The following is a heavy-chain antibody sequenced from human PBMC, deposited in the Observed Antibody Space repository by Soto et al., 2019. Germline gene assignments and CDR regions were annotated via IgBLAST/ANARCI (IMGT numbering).Heavy chain of an antibody. D-gene: IGHD2-2*01. CDR2: IVGSGGST. V-gene: IGHV3-23*01. CDR1: GFTLRNYA. Sequence: GGSLRLSCAASGFTLRNYAMNWVRQAPGKGLEWISIIVGSGGSTYYSDSVKGRFTMPRDDSSNTVSLQMNGLRAEDTAVYYCAKCPSINSCYGIRFDPWGQGTLVTVSS. CDR3: AKCPSINSCYGIRFDP. J-gene: IGHJ5*02.